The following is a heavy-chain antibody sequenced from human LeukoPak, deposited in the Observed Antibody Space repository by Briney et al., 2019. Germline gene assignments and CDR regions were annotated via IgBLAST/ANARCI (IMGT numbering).Heavy chain of an antibody. V-gene: IGHV3-30-3*01. Sequence: GGSLRLSCTASGFTFNSYAVHWVRQAPGKGLEWVAVISYDGSINFYAASVKGRFTISRDNSKNTLYLQMNSLRAEDTALYFCARDRRYCSGGSCYFDYFFDYWGQGTLVTVSS. D-gene: IGHD2-15*01. CDR2: ISYDGSIN. CDR1: GFTFNSYA. J-gene: IGHJ4*02. CDR3: ARDRRYCSGGSCYFDYFFDY.